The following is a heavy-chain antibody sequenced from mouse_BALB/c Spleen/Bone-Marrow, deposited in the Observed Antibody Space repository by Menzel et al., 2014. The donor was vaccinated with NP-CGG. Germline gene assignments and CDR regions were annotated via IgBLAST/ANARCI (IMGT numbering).Heavy chain of an antibody. CDR3: ARKGAMITHYYAKDY. V-gene: IGHV5-17*02. CDR2: ISNGSSTI. CDR1: GFTFXSFG. J-gene: IGHJ4*01. Sequence: EVQAVESGGGLVQPGGSRQLSCAASGFTFXSFGMHWVRQTPEKRLAWVAYISNGSSTIYYADTVKGRFTISRDNAKNILCLQMTSLRSEDTAMYYCARKGAMITHYYAKDYWGQGTSVTVSS. D-gene: IGHD2-4*01.